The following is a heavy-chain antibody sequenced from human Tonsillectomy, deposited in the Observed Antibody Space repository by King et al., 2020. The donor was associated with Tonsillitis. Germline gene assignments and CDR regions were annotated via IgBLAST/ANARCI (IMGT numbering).Heavy chain of an antibody. CDR2: IYYSGST. V-gene: IGHV4-30-4*01. CDR1: GGSISSGDYY. CDR3: ARHGPRAGYFDL. J-gene: IGHJ2*01. Sequence: VQLQESGPGLVKPSQTLSLTCTVSGGSISSGDYYWSWIRQPPGKGLEWIGYIYYSGSTYYNPSLKSRVTISVDTSKNQFSLKLSSVTAVDTAGYYCARHGPRAGYFDLWGRGTLVTVSS.